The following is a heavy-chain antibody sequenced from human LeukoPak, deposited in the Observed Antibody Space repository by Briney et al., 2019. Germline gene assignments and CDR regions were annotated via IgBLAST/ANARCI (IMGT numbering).Heavy chain of an antibody. CDR2: ISDNGGST. CDR1: GFTLSNYA. D-gene: IGHD3-10*01. J-gene: IGHJ4*02. CDR3: ASSQFDY. V-gene: IGHV3-23*01. Sequence: GGSLRLSCAASGFTLSNYAMSWVRQAPGQGLEWVSTISDNGGSTYYADSVKGRFTISRDNAKNSLYLQMNSLRAEDTAVYYCASSQFDYWGQGTLVTVSS.